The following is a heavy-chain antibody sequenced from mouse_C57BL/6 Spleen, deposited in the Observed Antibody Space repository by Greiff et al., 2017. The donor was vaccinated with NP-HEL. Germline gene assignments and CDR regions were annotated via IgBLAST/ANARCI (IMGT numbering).Heavy chain of an antibody. CDR1: GFTFSSYG. J-gene: IGHJ2*01. CDR2: ISSGGSYT. V-gene: IGHV5-6*01. CDR3: ARHGYGIPFDY. Sequence: EVKVVESGGDLVKPGGSLKLSCAASGFTFSSYGLSWVRQTPDKRLEWVATISSGGSYTYYPDSVKGRFTISRDNAKNTLYLQMSSLKSEDTAMYYCARHGYGIPFDYWGQGTTLTVSS. D-gene: IGHD2-10*02.